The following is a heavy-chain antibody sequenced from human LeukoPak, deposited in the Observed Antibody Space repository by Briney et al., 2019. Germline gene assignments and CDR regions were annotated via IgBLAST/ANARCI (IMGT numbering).Heavy chain of an antibody. V-gene: IGHV1-69*13. Sequence: ASVKVSCKASGYSFTGYYMHWVRQAPGQGLEWMGGIIPIFGTANYAQKFQGRVTITADESTSTAYMELSSLRSEDTAVYYCASGVVTAIYFDYWGQGTLVTVSS. J-gene: IGHJ4*02. CDR2: IIPIFGTA. D-gene: IGHD2-21*02. CDR3: ASGVVTAIYFDY. CDR1: GYSFTGYY.